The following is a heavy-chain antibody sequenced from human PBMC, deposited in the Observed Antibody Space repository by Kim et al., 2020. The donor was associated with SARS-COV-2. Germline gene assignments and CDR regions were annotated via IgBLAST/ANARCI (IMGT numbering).Heavy chain of an antibody. CDR2: INPNSGGT. Sequence: ASVKVSCKASGYTFTGYYMHWVRQAPGQGLEWMGWINPNSGGTNYAQKFQGRVTMTRDTSISTAYMELSRLRSDDTAVYYCARDPPKLIAAAGRDAFDIWGQGTMVTVSS. CDR1: GYTFTGYY. CDR3: ARDPPKLIAAAGRDAFDI. D-gene: IGHD6-13*01. V-gene: IGHV1-2*02. J-gene: IGHJ3*02.